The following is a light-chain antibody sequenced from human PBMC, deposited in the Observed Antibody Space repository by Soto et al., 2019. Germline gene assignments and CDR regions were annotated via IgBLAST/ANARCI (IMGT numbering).Light chain of an antibody. CDR2: VNSDGSH. CDR3: AAWDDSLSGPV. Sequence: QLVLTQSPSASASLGASVKLTCTLSSGHSSYAIAWHQQQPEKGPGYLMKVNSDGSHTKRDGIPDRFSGSSSGAERYLTISSLQSEDEADYYCAAWDDSLSGPVFGGGTKLTVL. V-gene: IGLV4-69*01. CDR1: SGHSSYA. J-gene: IGLJ3*02.